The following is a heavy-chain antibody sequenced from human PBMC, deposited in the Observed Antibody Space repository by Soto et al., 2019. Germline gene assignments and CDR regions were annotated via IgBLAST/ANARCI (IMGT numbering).Heavy chain of an antibody. D-gene: IGHD2-8*01. CDR2: IGVGSGNR. CDR1: GFTFTSSA. J-gene: IGHJ4*02. Sequence: ASVKVYCKSSGFTFTSSAVQWVRQARGQRLEWIGWIGVGSGNRHYAQKFQERVTITRDMSTNTAYMELSSLRSEDTAVYYCAALGVNFDHWGQGTLVTVSS. V-gene: IGHV1-58*01. CDR3: AALGVNFDH.